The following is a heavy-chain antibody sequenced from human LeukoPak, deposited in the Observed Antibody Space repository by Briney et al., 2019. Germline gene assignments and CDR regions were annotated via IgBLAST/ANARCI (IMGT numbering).Heavy chain of an antibody. CDR2: IYYSGST. CDR1: GGSISSSSYY. J-gene: IGHJ5*02. D-gene: IGHD3-10*01. Sequence: PSETLSLTCTVSGGSISSSSYYWGWIRQPPGKGLEWIGSIYYSGSTYYNPSLKSRVTISVDTSKNQFSLKLSSVTAADTAVYYCVRHHRGVRGVIVNWFDPWGQGTLVTVSS. V-gene: IGHV4-39*01. CDR3: VRHHRGVRGVIVNWFDP.